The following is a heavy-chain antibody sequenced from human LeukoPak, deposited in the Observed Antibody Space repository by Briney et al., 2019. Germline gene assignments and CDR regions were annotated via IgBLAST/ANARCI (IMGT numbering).Heavy chain of an antibody. Sequence: GGSLRLSCAASGFIFSSYWMSWVRQAPGKGLEWVAKIKEDGSEKYYVDPVKGRFTISRDNAKNSLYLQMSSLRAEDTAVYYCARGLVPPDYWGQGTLVTVSS. CDR1: GFIFSSYW. CDR2: IKEDGSEK. CDR3: ARGLVPPDY. V-gene: IGHV3-7*01. J-gene: IGHJ4*02. D-gene: IGHD3-9*01.